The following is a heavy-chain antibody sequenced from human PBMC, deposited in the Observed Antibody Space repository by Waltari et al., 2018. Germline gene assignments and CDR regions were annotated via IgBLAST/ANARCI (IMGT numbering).Heavy chain of an antibody. Sequence: QVQLVQSGSELKKPGASVKVSCTASGYTFTSYAMNWVRQAPGQGLGWMGGINTNTGNPTYAQGFTGRFVFSLDTSVSTAYLQISSLKAEDTAVYYCARVPYYDFWSGYSTFDYWGQGTLVTVSS. CDR3: ARVPYYDFWSGYSTFDY. V-gene: IGHV7-4-1*02. CDR2: INTNTGNP. J-gene: IGHJ4*02. D-gene: IGHD3-3*01. CDR1: GYTFTSYA.